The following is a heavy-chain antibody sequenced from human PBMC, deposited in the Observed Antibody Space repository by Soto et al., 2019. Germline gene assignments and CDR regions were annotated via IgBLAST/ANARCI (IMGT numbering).Heavy chain of an antibody. CDR2: IYYSGST. D-gene: IGHD3-10*01. V-gene: IGHV4-59*01. J-gene: IGHJ4*02. Sequence: SETLSLTCTVSGGSISSYYWSWIRQPPGKGLEWIGYIYYSGSTNYNPSLKSRVTISVDTSKNPFSLKLSSVTAADTAVYYCARVSSYYYGSGIFDYWGQGTLVTVSS. CDR3: ARVSSYYYGSGIFDY. CDR1: GGSISSYY.